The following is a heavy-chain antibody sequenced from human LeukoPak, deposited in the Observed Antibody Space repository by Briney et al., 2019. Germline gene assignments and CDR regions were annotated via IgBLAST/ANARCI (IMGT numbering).Heavy chain of an antibody. CDR1: GGIFSSYA. CDR3: ARDLIAVAGRDY. Sequence: SVKVSCKASGGIFSSYAISWVRQAPGQGLEWMGGIIPIFGTANYAQKFQGRVTAYMELSSLRSEDTAVYYCARDLIAVAGRDYWGQGTLVTVSS. V-gene: IGHV1-69*13. CDR2: IIPIFGTA. D-gene: IGHD6-19*01. J-gene: IGHJ4*02.